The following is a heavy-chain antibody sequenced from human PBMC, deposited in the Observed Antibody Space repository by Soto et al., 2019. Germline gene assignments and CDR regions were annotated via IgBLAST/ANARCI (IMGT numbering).Heavy chain of an antibody. D-gene: IGHD3-3*01. CDR3: AGGPVLRFLEWLPGQRDYYYGMDV. V-gene: IGHV3-7*04. CDR2: IKQDGSEK. J-gene: IGHJ6*02. Sequence: GGSLRLSCAASGFTFSSYWMSWVRQAPGKGLEWVANIKQDGSEKYYVDSVKGRFTISRDNAKNSLYLQMNSLRAEDTAVYYCAGGPVLRFLEWLPGQRDYYYGMDVWGQGTTVTVSS. CDR1: GFTFSSYW.